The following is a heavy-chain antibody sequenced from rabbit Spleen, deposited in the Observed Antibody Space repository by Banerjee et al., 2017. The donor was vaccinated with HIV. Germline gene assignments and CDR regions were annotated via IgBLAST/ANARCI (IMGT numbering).Heavy chain of an antibody. Sequence: QEQLVESRGGLVKPGASLTLTCKASRFSFISGYYMGWVRQAPVKGLEWIACIAAGSGGTTYYANWAKGRFTISKTSSTTVTLQMTSLTVADTATYFCARDTGSSFSSYGMDLWGPGTLVTV. V-gene: IGHV1S45*01. CDR2: IAAGSGGTT. CDR3: ARDTGSSFSSYGMDL. J-gene: IGHJ6*01. D-gene: IGHD8-1*01. CDR1: RFSFISGYY.